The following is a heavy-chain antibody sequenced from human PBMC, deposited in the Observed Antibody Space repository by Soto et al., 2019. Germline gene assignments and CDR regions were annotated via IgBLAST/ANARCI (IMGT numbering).Heavy chain of an antibody. CDR1: GGSISSSSYY. V-gene: IGHV4-39*01. Sequence: QLQLQGSGPGLVKPSETLSLTCTVSGGSISSSSYYWGWIRQPPGKGLEWIGSIYYSGSTYYNPSLKSRVTISVDTSKNQFSLKLSSVTAADTAVYYCARGSSSWYGPYYYYYGMDVWGQGTTVTVSS. CDR3: ARGSSSWYGPYYYYYGMDV. J-gene: IGHJ6*02. D-gene: IGHD6-13*01. CDR2: IYYSGST.